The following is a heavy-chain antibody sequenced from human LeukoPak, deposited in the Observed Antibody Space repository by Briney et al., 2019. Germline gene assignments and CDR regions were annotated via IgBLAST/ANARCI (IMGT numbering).Heavy chain of an antibody. CDR2: IYHSGST. D-gene: IGHD4-17*01. V-gene: IGHV4-4*02. J-gene: IGHJ4*02. CDR1: GGSISSSNW. CDR3: ARSRDGECDY. Sequence: SETLSLTCAVSGGSISSSNWWSWVRQPPGKGLEWIGEIYHSGSTNYNPSLKGRVTISVDKSKNQFSLKLSSVTAADTAVYYCARSRDGECDYWGQGTLVTVSS.